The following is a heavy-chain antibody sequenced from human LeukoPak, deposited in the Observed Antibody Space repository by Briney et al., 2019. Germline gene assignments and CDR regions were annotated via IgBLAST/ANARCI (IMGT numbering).Heavy chain of an antibody. V-gene: IGHV3-72*01. CDR1: GYTFSDHY. J-gene: IGHJ4*02. Sequence: GGSLRLSCAVSGYTFSDHYIDWVRQAPGKGLEWVGQTRNKANNYATQYAASVKGRFTISRDDSRNSVYLQMNSLKTEDTAVYYCASEIAWEPIDYWGQGTLVTVSS. D-gene: IGHD1-26*01. CDR2: TRNKANNYAT. CDR3: ASEIAWEPIDY.